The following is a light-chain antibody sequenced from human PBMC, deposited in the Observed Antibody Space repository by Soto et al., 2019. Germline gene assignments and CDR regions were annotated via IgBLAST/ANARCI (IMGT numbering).Light chain of an antibody. CDR2: DAS. CDR3: QQRSNWPPTWT. J-gene: IGKJ1*01. V-gene: IGKV3-11*01. Sequence: EIVLTQSPATLSLSPGERATLSCRASQSVSNYLAWYQQKPGQAPMLLIYDASNRATGIPARFSGSGSGTALTLTLSSLEPEDFAVYYCQQRSNWPPTWTFGQGTKVEIK. CDR1: QSVSNY.